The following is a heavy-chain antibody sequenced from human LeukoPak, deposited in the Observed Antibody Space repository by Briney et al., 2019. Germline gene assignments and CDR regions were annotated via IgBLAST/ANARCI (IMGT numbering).Heavy chain of an antibody. V-gene: IGHV1-2*02. CDR1: GYTFTGYY. Sequence: ASVKVSCKASGYTFTGYYMHWVRQAPGQGLEWMGWINPNSGGTNYAQKFQGGVTMTRDTSISTAYMELSRLRSDDTAVYYCARAEGVAVAVNYWGQGTLVTVSS. J-gene: IGHJ4*02. CDR3: ARAEGVAVAVNY. D-gene: IGHD6-19*01. CDR2: INPNSGGT.